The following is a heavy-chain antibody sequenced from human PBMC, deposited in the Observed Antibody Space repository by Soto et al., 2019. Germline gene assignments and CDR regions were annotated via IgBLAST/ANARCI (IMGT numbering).Heavy chain of an antibody. CDR3: ARSCYDFWSGYHCS. D-gene: IGHD3-3*01. Sequence: ASVKVSCKTSGYNFNAYYIHWVRQAPGQGLEWMAWINPNSGGPHYAQKFQGRVTVTSDTSISTAYMELSGLTSDDTAVYYCARSCYDFWSGYHCSWGQGTRVTVSS. CDR2: INPNSGGP. CDR1: GYNFNAYY. V-gene: IGHV1-2*02. J-gene: IGHJ5*02.